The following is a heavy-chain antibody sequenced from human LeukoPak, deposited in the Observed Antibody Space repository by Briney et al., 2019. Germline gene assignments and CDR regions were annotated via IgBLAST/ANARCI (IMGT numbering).Heavy chain of an antibody. Sequence: PGGSLRLSCAASGFTFSSYWMSWVRQAPGKGLEWVANINQGGSETYYVDSVKGRFTISRDNAKNSLYLQMNSLTAEDTAVFYCVRDYGGIGIDYWGQGTLVTVSS. V-gene: IGHV3-7*01. CDR2: INQGGSET. D-gene: IGHD4-23*01. CDR1: GFTFSSYW. CDR3: VRDYGGIGIDY. J-gene: IGHJ4*02.